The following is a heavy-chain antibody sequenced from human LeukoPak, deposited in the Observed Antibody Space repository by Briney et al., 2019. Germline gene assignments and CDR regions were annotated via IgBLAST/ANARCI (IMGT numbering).Heavy chain of an antibody. Sequence: GGSLRLSCAASGFTFSRNWMHWVRQAPGKGLVWVSYISSSGTNIYYAESVKGRFTISSENAKKSLYLQINSLRTEENGVDHCARDEGLTPYYLHVRGKRTTVT. CDR3: ARDEGLTPYYLHV. CDR1: GFTFSRNW. CDR2: ISSSGTNI. J-gene: IGHJ6*03. V-gene: IGHV3-48*04.